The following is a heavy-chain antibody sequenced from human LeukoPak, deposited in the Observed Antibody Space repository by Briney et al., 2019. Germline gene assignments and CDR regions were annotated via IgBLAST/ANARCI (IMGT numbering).Heavy chain of an antibody. CDR3: ARGGEDGYTISSYYFDY. J-gene: IGHJ4*02. CDR2: IIPIFGTA. Sequence: VASVKVSCKASGGTFSSYAISWVRQAPGQGLEWMGGIIPIFGTANYAQKFQGRVTITTDESTSTAYMELSSLRSEDTAVYYCARGGEDGYTISSYYFDYWGQGTLVTVSS. V-gene: IGHV1-69*05. D-gene: IGHD5-24*01. CDR1: GGTFSSYA.